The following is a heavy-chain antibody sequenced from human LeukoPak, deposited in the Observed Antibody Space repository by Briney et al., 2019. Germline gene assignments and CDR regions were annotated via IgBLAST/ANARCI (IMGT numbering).Heavy chain of an antibody. CDR3: ARDHDYGGNSPFDY. V-gene: IGHV3-7*01. Sequence: GGSLKPSCPAPGLTFSGYWMTWVRQAPGKGLEWVANINQDGSEKFYMDSVKGRFTISRDNAKNSLCLQMNSPRAEDTAVYYCARDHDYGGNSPFDYWGQGTLVTVSS. D-gene: IGHD4-23*01. CDR2: INQDGSEK. J-gene: IGHJ4*02. CDR1: GLTFSGYW.